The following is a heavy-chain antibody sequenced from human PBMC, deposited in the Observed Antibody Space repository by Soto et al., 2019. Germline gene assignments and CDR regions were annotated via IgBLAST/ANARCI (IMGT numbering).Heavy chain of an antibody. CDR3: ARDTSTDTGTH. CDR1: GGTLSSYG. Sequence: QVQLVQSGAEVKKPGSSVKVSCKASGGTLSSYGFSWVRQAPGQGLEGVGGIIPMFGTTQYAQKFMGRVSITADAMTTTVYMELSDLRSEDTAVYYCARDTSTDTGTHWGKGTLVTVST. CDR2: IIPMFGTT. D-gene: IGHD4-17*01. J-gene: IGHJ4*02. V-gene: IGHV1-69*01.